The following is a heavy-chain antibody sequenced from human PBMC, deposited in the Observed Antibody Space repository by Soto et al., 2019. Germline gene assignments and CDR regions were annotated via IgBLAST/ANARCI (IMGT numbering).Heavy chain of an antibody. J-gene: IGHJ4*02. CDR1: GFSFNYYG. V-gene: IGHV3-33*01. CDR2: IWYDGTNK. D-gene: IGHD2-8*02. Sequence: GGSLRLSCAASGFSFNYYGIHWVRQAPGKGLEWVAVIWYDGTNKYYADSVKGRFSVSRDNSKNTVFLQMNSLRADDTAVYYCAGGPQITKVARAPTGFDYWGQGTLVTVSS. CDR3: AGGPQITKVARAPTGFDY.